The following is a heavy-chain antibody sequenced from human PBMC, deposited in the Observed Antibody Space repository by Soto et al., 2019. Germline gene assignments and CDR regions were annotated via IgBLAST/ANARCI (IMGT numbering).Heavy chain of an antibody. J-gene: IGHJ6*02. CDR2: IIPVFGIA. CDR1: GGTFSSYA. V-gene: IGHV1-69*17. CDR3: ARGKSYYGSGRGIYDYYSLDV. Sequence: QVQFVQSGAEVKKPGSSVRVSCKSSGGTFSSYAVSWVRQAPGQGLEWMGGIIPVFGIATYAQEFQGRVNITADKSTHTAYMELSSLRSDDTAVFYCARGKSYYGSGRGIYDYYSLDVWGQGTTVTVSS. D-gene: IGHD3-10*01.